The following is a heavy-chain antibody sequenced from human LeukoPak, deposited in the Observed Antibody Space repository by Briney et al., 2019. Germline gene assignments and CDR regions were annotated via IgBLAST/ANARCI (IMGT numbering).Heavy chain of an antibody. CDR3: ARGAAAVISNWFDP. Sequence: GGSLRLSCAASGFTFSSYSMNWVRQAPGKGLEWVSSISSSSSYIYYADSVKGRFTISRDNAKNSLYLQMNSLRAEDTAVYYCARGAAAVISNWFDPWGQGTLVTVPS. J-gene: IGHJ5*02. CDR1: GFTFSSYS. CDR2: ISSSSSYI. V-gene: IGHV3-21*01. D-gene: IGHD2-2*02.